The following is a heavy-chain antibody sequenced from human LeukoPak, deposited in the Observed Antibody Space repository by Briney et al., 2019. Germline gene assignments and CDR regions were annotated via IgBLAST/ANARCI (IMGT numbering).Heavy chain of an antibody. CDR3: ASYCSSTSCYDMDV. D-gene: IGHD2-2*01. Sequence: SETLSPTCAVYGGSFSGYYRSWIRQPPGKGLEWIGEINHSGSTNYNPSLKSRVTISVDTSKNQFSLKLSSVTAADTAVYYCASYCSSTSCYDMDVWGKGTTVTVSS. J-gene: IGHJ6*03. CDR1: GGSFSGYY. V-gene: IGHV4-34*01. CDR2: INHSGST.